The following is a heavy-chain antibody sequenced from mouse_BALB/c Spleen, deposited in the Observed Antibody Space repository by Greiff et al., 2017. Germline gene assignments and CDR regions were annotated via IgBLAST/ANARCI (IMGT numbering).Heavy chain of an antibody. Sequence: EVQRVESGGGLVQPKGSLKLSCAASGFTFNTYAMNWVRQAPGKGLEWVARIRSKSNNYATYYADSVKDRFTISRDDSQSMLYLQMNNLKTEDTAMYYCVWGKTGYFDYWGQGTTLTVSS. CDR3: VWGKTGYFDY. CDR2: IRSKSNNYAT. D-gene: IGHD4-1*01. J-gene: IGHJ2*01. CDR1: GFTFNTYA. V-gene: IGHV10-1*02.